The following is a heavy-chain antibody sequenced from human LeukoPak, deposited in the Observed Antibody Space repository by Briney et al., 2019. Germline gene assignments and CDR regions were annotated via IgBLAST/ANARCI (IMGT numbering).Heavy chain of an antibody. CDR3: ARDSCSGGSCYLDY. V-gene: IGHV1-18*04. Sequence: ASVKVSCKASGYTFTGYYIYWVRQAPGQGLEWMGWISAYNGNTNYAQKLQGRVTMTTDTSTSTAYMELRSLRSDDTAVYYCARDSCSGGSCYLDYWGQGTLVTVSS. J-gene: IGHJ4*02. CDR1: GYTFTGYY. D-gene: IGHD2-15*01. CDR2: ISAYNGNT.